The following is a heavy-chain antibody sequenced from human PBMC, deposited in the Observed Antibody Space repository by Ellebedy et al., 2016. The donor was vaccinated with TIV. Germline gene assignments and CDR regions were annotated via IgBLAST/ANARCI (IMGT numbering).Heavy chain of an antibody. CDR3: ARDGGYRGTSYVGLDL. D-gene: IGHD1-26*01. CDR2: TWYDGSNK. Sequence: LSLTXTVSGGSISTYYWSCIRQPPGKGLEWVSMTWYDGSNKYYADSVNGRFTISRDNSNNTLFLQMDSLRAEDTAMYFCARDGGYRGTSYVGLDLWGQGTKVTVSS. J-gene: IGHJ3*01. CDR1: GGSISTYY. V-gene: IGHV3-33*08.